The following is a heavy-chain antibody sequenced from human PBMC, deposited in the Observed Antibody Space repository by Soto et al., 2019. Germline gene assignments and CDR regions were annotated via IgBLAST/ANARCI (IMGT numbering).Heavy chain of an antibody. D-gene: IGHD3-10*01. J-gene: IGHJ4*02. CDR2: FNPILSFS. Sequence: SVKVSCKASGDTFNFYTINWVRQAPGLGLEWMGRFNPILSFSNSALKFQGRVTLTADKSTSTAYMVLSSLRSEDTAIYYCATSFGSGSRAFDYWGQGAMGIASS. V-gene: IGHV1-69*02. CDR3: ATSFGSGSRAFDY. CDR1: GDTFNFYT.